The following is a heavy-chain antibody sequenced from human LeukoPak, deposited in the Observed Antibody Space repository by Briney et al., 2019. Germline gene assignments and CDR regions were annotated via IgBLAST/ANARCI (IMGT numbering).Heavy chain of an antibody. J-gene: IGHJ3*02. V-gene: IGHV4-59*12. CDR2: IYYSGST. D-gene: IGHD3-22*01. CDR1: GGSISSYY. CDR3: ARDSRYYDSSARPHGAFDI. Sequence: SETLSLTCTVSGGSISSYYWGWIRQPPGKGLEWIGYIYYSGSTNYNPSLKSRVTISVDTSKNQFSLKLSSVTAADTAVYYCARDSRYYDSSARPHGAFDIWGQGTMVTVSS.